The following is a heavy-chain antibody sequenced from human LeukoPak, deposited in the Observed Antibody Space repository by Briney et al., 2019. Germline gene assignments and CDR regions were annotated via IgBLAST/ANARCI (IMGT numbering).Heavy chain of an antibody. CDR3: ARLNRYCSSTSCYHWFDP. CDR2: IYYSGST. CDR1: GGSISSGGYY. Sequence: SETLSLTCTVSGGSISSGGYYWSWIRQHPGKGLEWIGYIYYSGSTYYNPSLKSRVTISVDTSKNQFSLKLSSVTAADTAVYYCARLNRYCSSTSCYHWFDPWGQGTLVTVSS. D-gene: IGHD2-2*01. J-gene: IGHJ5*02. V-gene: IGHV4-31*03.